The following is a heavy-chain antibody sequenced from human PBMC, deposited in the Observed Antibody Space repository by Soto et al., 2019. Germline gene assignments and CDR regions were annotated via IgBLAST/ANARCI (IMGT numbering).Heavy chain of an antibody. D-gene: IGHD3-3*01. Sequence: SETLSLTCTVSGGSISSYYWSWIRQPPGKGLEWIGYIYYSGSTNYNPSLKSRVTISVDTSKNQFSLKLSPVTAADTAVYYCARDVHSDYDFWSGFPYYYYMDVWGKGTTVTVSS. J-gene: IGHJ6*03. CDR2: IYYSGST. V-gene: IGHV4-59*01. CDR3: ARDVHSDYDFWSGFPYYYYMDV. CDR1: GGSISSYY.